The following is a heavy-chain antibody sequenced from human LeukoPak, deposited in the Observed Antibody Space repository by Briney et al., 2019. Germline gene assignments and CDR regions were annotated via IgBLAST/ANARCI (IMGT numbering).Heavy chain of an antibody. CDR2: ISAYNGNT. Sequence: GASVKVSCKASGYTFTSYGISWVRQAPGQGLEWMGWISAYNGNTNYAQKLQGRVTMTTDTSTSTAYMELRSLRSDDTAVYYCARRSQYQHQELLRTVYYYYYGMDVWGQGTRSPSP. CDR1: GYTFTSYG. J-gene: IGHJ6*02. CDR3: ARRSQYQHQELLRTVYYYYYGMDV. D-gene: IGHD2-2*01. V-gene: IGHV1-18*01.